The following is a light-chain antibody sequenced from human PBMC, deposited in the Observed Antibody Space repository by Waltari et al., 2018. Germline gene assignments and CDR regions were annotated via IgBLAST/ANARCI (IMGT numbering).Light chain of an antibody. V-gene: IGLV3-19*01. Sequence: SSELTQDSTVSVALGQTVKITCQGDSLRTYHASWYQQKPRQAPVLLIYGENKRPSGIPDRFSVSRSGNTASLTITGTQAGDEADYYCNSRGTTGYLVIFGGGTKLTVL. J-gene: IGLJ2*01. CDR2: GEN. CDR1: SLRTYH. CDR3: NSRGTTGYLVI.